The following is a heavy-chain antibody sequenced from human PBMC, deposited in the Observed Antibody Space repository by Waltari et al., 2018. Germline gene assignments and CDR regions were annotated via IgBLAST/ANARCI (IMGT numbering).Heavy chain of an antibody. V-gene: IGHV4-59*11. Sequence: QVQLQESGPGLVKPSETLSLTCTVSGGSISSHYWSWIRQPPGKGLEWIGYIYYSGSTNYNPSRTSRVTISVDTSKNQFSLKLSSVTAADTAVYYCARTPNYYDSSGSSFDIWGQGTMVTVSS. CDR3: ARTPNYYDSSGSSFDI. CDR2: IYYSGST. J-gene: IGHJ3*02. CDR1: GGSISSHY. D-gene: IGHD3-22*01.